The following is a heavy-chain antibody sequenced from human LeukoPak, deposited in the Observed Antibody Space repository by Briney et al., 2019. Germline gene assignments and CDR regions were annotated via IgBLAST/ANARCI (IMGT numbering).Heavy chain of an antibody. CDR2: IYYSGST. V-gene: IGHV4-59*02. CDR3: ARTTEGGYSYGYFYYYYMDV. J-gene: IGHJ6*03. CDR1: GGSVSDYY. D-gene: IGHD5-18*01. Sequence: PSETLSLTCTVSGGSVSDYYWSWIRQPPGKGLEWIGYIYYSGSTNYKSSLKSRVTISVDTSKNQFSPKLSSVTAADTAVYYCARTTEGGYSYGYFYYYYMDVWGKGTTVTISS.